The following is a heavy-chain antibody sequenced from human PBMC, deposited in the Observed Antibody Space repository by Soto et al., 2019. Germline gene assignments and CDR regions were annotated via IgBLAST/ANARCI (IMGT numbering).Heavy chain of an antibody. J-gene: IGHJ5*02. D-gene: IGHD5-18*01. CDR1: GYSFTAYW. CDR2: IDPSDSYV. Sequence: PGESLKISCQASGYSFTAYWITWVRQMPGKGLEWMATIDPSDSYVDYSPSFRGHVTFSVDRSITTAYLQWNSLKASDSAMYFCTRRATARFSHFDPWGQGALVTVPP. V-gene: IGHV5-10-1*01. CDR3: TRRATARFSHFDP.